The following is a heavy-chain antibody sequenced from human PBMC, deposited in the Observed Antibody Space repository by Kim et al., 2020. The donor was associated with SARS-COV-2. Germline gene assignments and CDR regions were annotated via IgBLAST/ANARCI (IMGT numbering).Heavy chain of an antibody. CDR3: ARGLGVPSSYYYYGMDV. D-gene: IGHD3-10*01. CDR1: GGSFSGYY. Sequence: SETLSLTCAVYGGSFSGYYWSWIRQPPGKGLEWIGEINHSGSTNYNPSLKSRVTISVDTSKNQFSLKLSSVTAADTAVYYCARGLGVPSSYYYYGMDVWGQGTTVTVSS. J-gene: IGHJ6*02. CDR2: INHSGST. V-gene: IGHV4-34*01.